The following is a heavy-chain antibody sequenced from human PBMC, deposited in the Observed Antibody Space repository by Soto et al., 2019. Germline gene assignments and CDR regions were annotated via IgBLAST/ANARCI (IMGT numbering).Heavy chain of an antibody. J-gene: IGHJ5*02. Sequence: QLHLQESGPRLVKPSETLSLMCTVSGGSIKTSSFYWAWIRQSPGKGLEWIGSIYHSGSTLYNPSLKNRVTISIDTSKSQSSLKLKSVSDTDTAVYFCARQAPADVLTSRGAWFDPWGQGILVTVSS. CDR3: ARQAPADVLTSRGAWFDP. CDR1: GGSIKTSSFY. D-gene: IGHD3-9*01. CDR2: IYHSGST. V-gene: IGHV4-39*01.